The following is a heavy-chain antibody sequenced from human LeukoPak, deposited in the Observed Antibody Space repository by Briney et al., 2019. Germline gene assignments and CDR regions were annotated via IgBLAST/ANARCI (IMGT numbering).Heavy chain of an antibody. CDR2: ISSSSSTI. V-gene: IGHV3-48*04. J-gene: IGHJ6*02. CDR1: GFTFSSYS. CDR3: ARVEGSSWGYYYYYGMDV. D-gene: IGHD6-13*01. Sequence: GGSLRLSCAASGFTFSSYSMNWVRQAPGKGLEWVSYISSSSSTIYYADSVKGRFTISRDNAKNSLYLQMNSLRAEDTAVYYCARVEGSSWGYYYYYGMDVWGQGTTVTVSS.